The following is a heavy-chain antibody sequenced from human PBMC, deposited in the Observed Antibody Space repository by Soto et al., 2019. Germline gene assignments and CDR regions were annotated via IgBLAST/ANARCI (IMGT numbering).Heavy chain of an antibody. Sequence: GGSLRLSCVASGFTFSSFWMSWARQAPGKGLVWVSRIDNDGGTTNYADSVKGRFTISRDNAKNTLYLQMNSLRAEDTAVYYCTRGYYGPDYWGQGTLVTVSS. CDR1: GFTFSSFW. J-gene: IGHJ4*02. CDR2: IDNDGGTT. CDR3: TRGYYGPDY. V-gene: IGHV3-74*01. D-gene: IGHD3-10*01.